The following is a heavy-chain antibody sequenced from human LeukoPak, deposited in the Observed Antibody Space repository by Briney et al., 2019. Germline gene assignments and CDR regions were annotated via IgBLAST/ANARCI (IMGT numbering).Heavy chain of an antibody. Sequence: GGSLRLSCAASGFTFSTYWMHWVRQAPGKGLVWVSRISPDGSTTGHADSVKGRFTTSRDNAKNTLFLQMNSLRAEDTAVYYCTRDFDFSSAIWGQGTLVTVSS. J-gene: IGHJ4*02. CDR3: TRDFDFSSAI. V-gene: IGHV3-74*01. CDR1: GFTFSTYW. CDR2: ISPDGSTT. D-gene: IGHD3-3*01.